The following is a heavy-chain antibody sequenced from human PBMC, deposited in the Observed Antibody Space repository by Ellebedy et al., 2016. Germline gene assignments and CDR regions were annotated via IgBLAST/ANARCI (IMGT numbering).Heavy chain of an antibody. Sequence: SETLSLTCTVSGGSISTYYWSWIRQPPGKGLEWIGYIFYSGPSNSIPSLKSRVTMSVDTSKNQFYLKLSSVTAADTAVYYCARDNSRGWYYDQWGPGIHVTVSS. CDR2: IFYSGPS. V-gene: IGHV4-59*01. CDR1: GGSISTYY. J-gene: IGHJ5*02. CDR3: ARDNSRGWYYDQ. D-gene: IGHD6-19*01.